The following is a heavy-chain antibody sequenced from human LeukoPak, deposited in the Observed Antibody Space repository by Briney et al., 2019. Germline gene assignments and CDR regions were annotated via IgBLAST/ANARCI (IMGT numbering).Heavy chain of an antibody. CDR3: ARAGGGGLGYFDY. D-gene: IGHD2-15*01. CDR2: ISSSSSYV. CDR1: GFTFSSYS. J-gene: IGHJ4*02. Sequence: GGSLRLSCAASGFTFSSYSMNWVRQAPGKGLEWVSSISSSSSYVYYADSVKGRFTISRDNAKNSLYLQMNSLRAEHTAVYYCARAGGGGLGYFDYWGQGTLVTVSS. V-gene: IGHV3-21*01.